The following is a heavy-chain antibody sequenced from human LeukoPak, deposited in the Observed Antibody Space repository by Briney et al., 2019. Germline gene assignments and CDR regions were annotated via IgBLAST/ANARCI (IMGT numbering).Heavy chain of an antibody. CDR3: AKNQWDQRGNAFDI. CDR1: GFTFSSYG. V-gene: IGHV3-30*18. Sequence: GGSLRLSCAASGFTFSSYGMHWVRQAPGKGLEWVAVIAYDGSNKYYADSVKGRFTISRDNSKNTLYLQMNSLRAEDTAVYYRAKNQWDQRGNAFDIWGQGTMVTVSS. CDR2: IAYDGSNK. J-gene: IGHJ3*02. D-gene: IGHD1-26*01.